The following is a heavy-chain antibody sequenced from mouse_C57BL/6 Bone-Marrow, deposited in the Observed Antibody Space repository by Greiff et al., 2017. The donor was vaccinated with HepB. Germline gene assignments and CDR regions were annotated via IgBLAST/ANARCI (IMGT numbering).Heavy chain of an antibody. CDR3: ARYGYYGAMDY. D-gene: IGHD2-3*01. V-gene: IGHV1-81*01. CDR2: IYPRSGNT. J-gene: IGHJ4*01. CDR1: GYTFTSYG. Sequence: VQLQESGAELARPGASVKLSCKASGYTFTSYGISWVKQRTGQGLEWIGEIYPRSGNTYYNEKFKGKATLTADKSSSTAYMEIRSLTSEDSAVYFCARYGYYGAMDYWGQGTSVTVSS.